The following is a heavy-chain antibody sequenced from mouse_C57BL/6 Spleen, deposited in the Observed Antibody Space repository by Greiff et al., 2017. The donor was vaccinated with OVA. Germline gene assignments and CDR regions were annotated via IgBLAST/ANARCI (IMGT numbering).Heavy chain of an antibody. Sequence: QVQLQQSGPGLVQPSQSLSITCTVSGFSLTRYGVHWVRQSPGKGLAWLGVIWSGGSTDSNAAFISSLGISKDNSKIQVFFKMNSLQADDTAIYYCARKGAHWYFDVWGTGTTVTVSS. D-gene: IGHD1-3*01. J-gene: IGHJ1*03. CDR3: ARKGAHWYFDV. CDR1: GFSLTRYG. CDR2: IWSGGST. V-gene: IGHV2-2*01.